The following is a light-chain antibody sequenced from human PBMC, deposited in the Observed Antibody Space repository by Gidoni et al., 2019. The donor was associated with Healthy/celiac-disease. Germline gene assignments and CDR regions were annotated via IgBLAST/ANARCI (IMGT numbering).Light chain of an antibody. Sequence: DIQMTQSPSSLSASVGDRVTITRQASQSISNYLNWYQQKPGKAPKLLIYDASNLETGVPSRFSGSGSGTDFTFTISSLQPEDIATYYCQQYDNLPLTFGPGTKVEIK. J-gene: IGKJ3*01. CDR2: DAS. V-gene: IGKV1-33*01. CDR3: QQYDNLPLT. CDR1: QSISNY.